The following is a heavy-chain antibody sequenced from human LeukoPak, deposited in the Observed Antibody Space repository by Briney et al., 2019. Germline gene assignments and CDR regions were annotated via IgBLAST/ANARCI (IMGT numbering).Heavy chain of an antibody. D-gene: IGHD6-13*01. V-gene: IGHV1-8*03. J-gene: IGHJ4*02. CDR2: MNPNSGNT. Sequence: ASVKVSCKASGYTFTSYDINWVRQAPGQGLEWMGWMNPNSGNTGYAQKFQGRVTITRNTSISTAYMELSSLRSEDTAVYYCARDLRRGSSWYNFDYWGQGTLVTVSS. CDR1: GYTFTSYD. CDR3: ARDLRRGSSWYNFDY.